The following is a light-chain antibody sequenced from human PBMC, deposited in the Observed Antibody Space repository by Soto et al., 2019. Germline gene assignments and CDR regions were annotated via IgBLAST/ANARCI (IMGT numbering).Light chain of an antibody. CDR3: CSYVGSSFVV. CDR2: EGS. CDR1: SSDVGSYNL. V-gene: IGLV2-23*01. Sequence: QSALTQPASVSGSPGQSITISCTETSSDVGSYNLVSWYQQHPGKAPKLMIYEGSKRPSGVSNRFSGSKSGNTASLTISGLQAEDEADYYCCSYVGSSFVVFGGGTQLTVL. J-gene: IGLJ2*01.